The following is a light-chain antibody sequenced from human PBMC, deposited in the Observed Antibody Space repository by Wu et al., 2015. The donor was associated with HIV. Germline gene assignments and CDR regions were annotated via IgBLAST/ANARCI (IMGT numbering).Light chain of an antibody. V-gene: IGKV1-NL1*01. Sequence: DIQMTQSPSSLSASLGDRVTITCRASQAISNSLAWYQQRPGKAPKVLLYATSKLEGGVPSRFSGRGSGTEYTLTITSLQPEDFATYYCQQYFSNTPTFGQGTKLEIK. CDR2: ATS. J-gene: IGKJ2*01. CDR3: QQYFSNTPT. CDR1: QAISNS.